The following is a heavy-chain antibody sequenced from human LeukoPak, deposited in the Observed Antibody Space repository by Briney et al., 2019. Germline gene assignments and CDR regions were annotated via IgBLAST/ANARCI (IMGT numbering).Heavy chain of an antibody. V-gene: IGHV4-59*08. J-gene: IGHJ4*02. CDR2: IHYSGST. CDR1: GGSINSYY. Sequence: SETLSLTCTVSGGSINSYYWSWIRQSPGKGLEWIGYIHYSGSTNYNPSLKSRVTISVDTSKNQFSLKVSSVTAADTAVYYCARHAPGYFDYWGQGTLVTVSS. CDR3: ARHAPGYFDY.